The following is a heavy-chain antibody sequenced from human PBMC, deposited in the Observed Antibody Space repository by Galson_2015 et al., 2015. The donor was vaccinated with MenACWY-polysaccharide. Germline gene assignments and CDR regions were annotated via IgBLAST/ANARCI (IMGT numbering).Heavy chain of an antibody. CDR3: ARGYSAYD. J-gene: IGHJ4*02. CDR1: GFTFSTYW. CDR2: IKSDGSST. V-gene: IGHV3-74*01. Sequence: SLRLSCEASGFTFSTYWMHWVRQAPGKGLVWISRIKSDGSSTHYADSVEGRFTISRDNAQNTLYLQMNSLRAEDTALYYCARGYSAYDWGQGTLVTVSA. D-gene: IGHD5-12*01.